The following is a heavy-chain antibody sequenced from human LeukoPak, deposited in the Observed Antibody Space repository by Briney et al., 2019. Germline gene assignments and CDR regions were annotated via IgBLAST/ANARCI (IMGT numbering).Heavy chain of an antibody. CDR2: ISSSSYI. Sequence: GGSLRLSCAASGFTFSSYSMNWVRQAPGKGLEWVSSISSSSYIYYADSVKGRFTISRDNAKNSLYLQMNSLRAEDTAVYYCARGWYGVSGSYYYYMDVWGKGTTVTVSS. CDR1: GFTFSSYS. J-gene: IGHJ6*03. V-gene: IGHV3-21*01. D-gene: IGHD6-13*01. CDR3: ARGWYGVSGSYYYYMDV.